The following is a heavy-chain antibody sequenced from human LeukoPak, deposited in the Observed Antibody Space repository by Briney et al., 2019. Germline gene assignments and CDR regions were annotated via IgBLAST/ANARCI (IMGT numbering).Heavy chain of an antibody. Sequence: SETLSLTCAVYGGSFSGYYWSWIRQPPGKGLEWIGETNHSGSTNYNPSLKSRVTISVDTSKNQFSLKLSSVTAADTAVYYCASQLGARFWFDPWGQGTLVTVSS. CDR1: GGSFSGYY. D-gene: IGHD3-16*01. CDR3: ASQLGARFWFDP. V-gene: IGHV4-34*01. J-gene: IGHJ5*02. CDR2: TNHSGST.